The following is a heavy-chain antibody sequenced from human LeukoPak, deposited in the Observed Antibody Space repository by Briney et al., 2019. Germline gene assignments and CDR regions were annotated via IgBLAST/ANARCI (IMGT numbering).Heavy chain of an antibody. Sequence: PGGSLRLSCAAPGFTFSSYWMHWVRQAPGKGLVWVSRINSDGSRTSYADSVKGRFTISRDNAKNTLYLQMNSLRAEDTAVYYCTTGILGYCSGGSCYSAEWGQGTLVTVSS. CDR3: TTGILGYCSGGSCYSAE. CDR1: GFTFSSYW. V-gene: IGHV3-74*01. J-gene: IGHJ4*02. CDR2: INSDGSRT. D-gene: IGHD2-15*01.